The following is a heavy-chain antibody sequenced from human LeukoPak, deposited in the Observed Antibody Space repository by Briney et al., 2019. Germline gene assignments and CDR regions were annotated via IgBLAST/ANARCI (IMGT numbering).Heavy chain of an antibody. CDR1: GFTFSSYA. Sequence: GGSLRLSCAASGFTFSSYAMTWVRQAPGKGLEWVSAFSATDGSAQYAESVEGRFTISRDNSKNTLFLQMNSLGAEDTAVYYSARAKIAAAGTGAFDVWGQGTLVTVYS. D-gene: IGHD6-13*01. V-gene: IGHV3-23*01. CDR2: FSATDGSA. J-gene: IGHJ3*01. CDR3: ARAKIAAAGTGAFDV.